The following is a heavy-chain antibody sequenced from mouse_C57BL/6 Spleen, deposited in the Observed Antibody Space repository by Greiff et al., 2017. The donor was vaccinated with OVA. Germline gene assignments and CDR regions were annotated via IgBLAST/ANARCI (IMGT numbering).Heavy chain of an antibody. V-gene: IGHV5-9-1*02. Sequence: DVQLVESGEGLVKPGGSLKLSCAASGFTFSSYAMSWVRQTPEKRLEWVAYISSGGDYIYYADTVKGRFTISRDNARNTLYLQMSSLKSEDTAMYYCTRDGYDYSGFAYWGQGTLVTVSA. D-gene: IGHD2-4*01. CDR1: GFTFSSYA. CDR3: TRDGYDYSGFAY. J-gene: IGHJ3*01. CDR2: ISSGGDYI.